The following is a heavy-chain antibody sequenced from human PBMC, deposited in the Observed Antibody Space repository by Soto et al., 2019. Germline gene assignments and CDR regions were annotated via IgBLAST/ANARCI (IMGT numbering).Heavy chain of an antibody. CDR1: GLTLSSYW. J-gene: IGHJ6*02. CDR3: ARGYDFCSGYPPLGYCIDV. Sequence: GGSLRLSCAASGLTLSSYWMSWVSRAPGKGLEWVANIKQDGSEKYYVDSVKGRFTISRDNAKNSLYLQMNSLRAEDRAVYYCARGYDFCSGYPPLGYCIDVWGQGTTVTVSS. CDR2: IKQDGSEK. V-gene: IGHV3-7*01. D-gene: IGHD3-3*01.